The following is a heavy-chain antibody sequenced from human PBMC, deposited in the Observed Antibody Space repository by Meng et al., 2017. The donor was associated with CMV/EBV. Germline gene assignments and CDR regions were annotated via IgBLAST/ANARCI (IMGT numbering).Heavy chain of an antibody. CDR3: TRNGGRSNNYDFWGGYYYYYYSMDI. Sequence: GGSLRLSCAASGFTFDDHGMSWVRQAPGKGLDWVSGINWNGGSTGYADSVKGRFTISRDNAKNSLYLHMNSLRAEDTVLYYCTRNGGRSNNYDFWGGYYYYYYSMDIWGQGTKVTVSS. J-gene: IGHJ6*02. CDR1: GFTFDDHG. V-gene: IGHV3-20*04. CDR2: INWNGGST. D-gene: IGHD3-3*01.